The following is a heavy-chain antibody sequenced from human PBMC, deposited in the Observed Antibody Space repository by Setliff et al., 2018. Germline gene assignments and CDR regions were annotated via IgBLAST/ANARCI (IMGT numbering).Heavy chain of an antibody. V-gene: IGHV1-69*06. Sequence: SVKVSCKSSGGTFSSYAISWVRQAPGQGLEWMGGIIPIFGTANYAQKFQGRVTMTADTSTSTAYMELRSLRSDDTAIYYCARNIVPLNWGQGTLVTVSS. CDR2: IIPIFGTA. J-gene: IGHJ4*02. CDR1: GGTFSSYA. CDR3: ARNIVPLN. D-gene: IGHD5-12*01.